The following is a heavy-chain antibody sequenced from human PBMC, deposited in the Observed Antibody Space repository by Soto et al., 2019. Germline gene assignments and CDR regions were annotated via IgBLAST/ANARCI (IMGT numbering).Heavy chain of an antibody. D-gene: IGHD4-17*01. J-gene: IGHJ2*01. V-gene: IGHV3-23*01. CDR2: ISGSGGST. CDR3: AKDGATVVSSYWYFDL. CDR1: GFTFNTYA. Sequence: GGSLRLSCEASGFTFNTYAMTWVRQAPGRGLEWVSAISGSGGSTYYADSVKGRFTISRDNSKNTLYLQMNSLRAEDTAVYYCAKDGATVVSSYWYFDLWGRGTLVTVSS.